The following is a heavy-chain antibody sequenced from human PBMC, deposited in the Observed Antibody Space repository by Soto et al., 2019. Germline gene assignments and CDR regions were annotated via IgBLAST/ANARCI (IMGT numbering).Heavy chain of an antibody. V-gene: IGHV4-30-4*01. J-gene: IGHJ6*02. Sequence: SETLSLTCTVSGGSISSGDYYWNWIRQPRGKGLEWIGYIYYSGSTYYNPSLKSRVTISVDTSKNQFSLKLSSVTATDTAVYYCARAPYYYYDMDVWGQGTTVTVSS. CDR3: ARAPYYYYDMDV. CDR2: IYYSGST. CDR1: GGSISSGDYY.